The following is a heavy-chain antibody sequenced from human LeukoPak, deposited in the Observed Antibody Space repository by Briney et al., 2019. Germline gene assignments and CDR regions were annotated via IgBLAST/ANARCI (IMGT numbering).Heavy chain of an antibody. CDR2: RNSDGRST. V-gene: IGHV3-74*01. Sequence: GGSLRLSCAASGFTFTSFWMHWGRQAPGKGLGWVSPRNSDGRSTTYADSVKRRSTNSRDKAKTTLYLQMNTASDEATAVYYCARGGMYSPSSHFDLWRQGPPVPVSA. CDR3: ARGGMYSPSSHFDL. CDR1: GFTFTSFW. D-gene: IGHD6-13*01. J-gene: IGHJ4*02.